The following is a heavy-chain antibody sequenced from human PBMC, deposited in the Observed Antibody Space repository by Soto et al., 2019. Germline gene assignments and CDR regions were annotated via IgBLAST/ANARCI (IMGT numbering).Heavy chain of an antibody. CDR2: INHSGST. V-gene: IGHV4-34*01. D-gene: IGHD3-10*01. CDR3: ARGRGSGMKAYFDY. Sequence: TSETLSLTCAVYGGSFSGYYWSWIRQPPGKGLEWIGEINHSGSTNYNPSLKSRVTISVDTSKNQFSLKLSSVTAADTAVYYCARGRGSGMKAYFDYWGQGTLVTVSS. J-gene: IGHJ4*02. CDR1: GGSFSGYY.